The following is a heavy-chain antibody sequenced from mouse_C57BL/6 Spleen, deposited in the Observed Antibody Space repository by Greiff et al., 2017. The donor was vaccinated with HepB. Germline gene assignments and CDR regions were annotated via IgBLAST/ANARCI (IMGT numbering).Heavy chain of an antibody. Sequence: EVKLVESGGDLVKPGGSLKLSCAASGFTFSSYGMSWVRQTPDKRLEWVATISSGGSYTYYPDSVKGRFTISRDNAKNTLYLQMSSLKSEDTAMYYCARRGYGSSYDAMDYWGQGTPVTVSS. CDR2: ISSGGSYT. D-gene: IGHD1-1*01. CDR3: ARRGYGSSYDAMDY. V-gene: IGHV5-6*01. J-gene: IGHJ4*01. CDR1: GFTFSSYG.